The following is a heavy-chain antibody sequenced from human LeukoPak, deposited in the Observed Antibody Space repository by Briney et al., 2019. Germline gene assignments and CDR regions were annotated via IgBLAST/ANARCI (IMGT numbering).Heavy chain of an antibody. D-gene: IGHD3-16*02. CDR2: IIPIFGTA. J-gene: IGHJ4*02. V-gene: IGHV1-69*13. Sequence: SVKVSCKASGGTFSSYAISWVRQAPGQGLEWMGGIIPIFGTANYAQKFQGRVTITADESTSTAYMELSSLRSEDTAVYYCARGAQHDYVWGSYRSFDYWGQGTLVTVS. CDR1: GGTFSSYA. CDR3: ARGAQHDYVWGSYRSFDY.